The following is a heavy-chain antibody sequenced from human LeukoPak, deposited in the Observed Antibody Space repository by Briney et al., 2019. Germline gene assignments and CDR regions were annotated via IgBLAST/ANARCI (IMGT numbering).Heavy chain of an antibody. Sequence: SETLSLTCAVYGGSFSGYYWSWIRQPPGKGLEWIGEINHSGSTNYNPSLKSRVTISVDTSKNQFSLKLSSVTAADTAVYYCARDSSSSSCHFDYWGQGTLVTVSS. CDR2: INHSGST. CDR1: GGSFSGYY. V-gene: IGHV4-34*01. D-gene: IGHD6-13*01. CDR3: ARDSSSSSCHFDY. J-gene: IGHJ4*02.